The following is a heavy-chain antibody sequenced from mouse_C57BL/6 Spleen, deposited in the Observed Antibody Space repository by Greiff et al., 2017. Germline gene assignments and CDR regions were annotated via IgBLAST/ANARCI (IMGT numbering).Heavy chain of an antibody. D-gene: IGHD2-5*01. CDR2: IDPSDSYT. CDR1: GYTFTSYW. Sequence: VQLQQPGAELVMPGASVKLSCKASGYTFTSYWMHWVKQRPGQGLEWIGEIDPSDSYTNYNQKFKGNSTLTVDKSSSTAYMQLSSLTSEDSAVYYCARGYYSNYWYFDVWGTGTTVTVSS. CDR3: ARGYYSNYWYFDV. J-gene: IGHJ1*03. V-gene: IGHV1-69*01.